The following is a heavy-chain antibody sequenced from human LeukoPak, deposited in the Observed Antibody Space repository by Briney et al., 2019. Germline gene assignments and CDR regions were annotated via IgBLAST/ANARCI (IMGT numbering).Heavy chain of an antibody. CDR2: ISSPSHGI. CDR1: GFTFTSYS. CDR3: VRDDDLLPEKRHGEY. J-gene: IGHJ4*02. D-gene: IGHD3-3*01. V-gene: IGHV3-48*02. Sequence: GRSLRLSCVASGFTFTSYSMNWFRHPPRKRLEWVSWISSPSHGIYYADSVKGRFTTSRDTARNSIYLQMNSLRDEDTAVYYCVRDDDLLPEKRHGEYWGQGTLVTVSS.